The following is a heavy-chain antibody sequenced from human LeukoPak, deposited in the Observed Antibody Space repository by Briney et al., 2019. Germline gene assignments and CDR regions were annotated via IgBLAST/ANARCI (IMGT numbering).Heavy chain of an antibody. CDR3: ARVRYSGSGSYNNGYSDYGMDV. J-gene: IGHJ6*02. D-gene: IGHD3-10*01. CDR1: GGSISNYD. Sequence: PSETLSLTCTVSGGSISNYDWTWIRQPAGKGLEWIWGIYPSGSSTYNPDLMSRVTMSVDTSNNQYYPKLRSVTAAETAVYYCARVRYSGSGSYNNGYSDYGMDVWGQGTTVTVSS. CDR2: IYPSGSS. V-gene: IGHV4-4*07.